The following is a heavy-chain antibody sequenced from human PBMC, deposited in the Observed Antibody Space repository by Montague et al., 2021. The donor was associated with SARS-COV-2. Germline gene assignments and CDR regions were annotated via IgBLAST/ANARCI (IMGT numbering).Heavy chain of an antibody. D-gene: IGHD1-20*01. J-gene: IGHJ6*02. V-gene: IGHV4-34*01. CDR2: INHSGST. CDR3: ARGRRRYNWGDETSYYYGMDV. Sequence: SETLSLTCAVYGGSLSGYYWSWIRQPPGKGLEWIGEINHSGSTNYNPSLKSRVTISLDTSKNQFSLKLSSVTAADTAVYYCARGRRRYNWGDETSYYYGMDVWGQGTTVTVSS. CDR1: GGSLSGYY.